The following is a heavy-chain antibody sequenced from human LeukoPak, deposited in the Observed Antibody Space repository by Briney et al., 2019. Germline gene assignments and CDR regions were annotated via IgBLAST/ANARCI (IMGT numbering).Heavy chain of an antibody. CDR2: IYYSGST. CDR1: GGSISNYY. Sequence: PSETLSLTCTVPGGSISNYYWSWIRQPPGKGLEWIGYIYYSGSTNYNPSLKSRVTISVDTSKNQFSLKLSSVTAADTAVYYCARTPSFADDILTGPYYYYYMDVWGKGTTVTISS. D-gene: IGHD3-9*01. V-gene: IGHV4-59*01. J-gene: IGHJ6*03. CDR3: ARTPSFADDILTGPYYYYYMDV.